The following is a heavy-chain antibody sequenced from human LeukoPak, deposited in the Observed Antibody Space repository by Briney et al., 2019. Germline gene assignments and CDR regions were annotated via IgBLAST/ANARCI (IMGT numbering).Heavy chain of an antibody. Sequence: SVKVSSKASGGTFRSYAISWVRQPPGQGLEWMGGIIPIFGTANYAQKFQGRVTITADESTSTAYMELSSLRSEDTAVYYCARDLGGGSGWYFDYWGQGTLVTASA. D-gene: IGHD6-19*01. V-gene: IGHV1-69*13. CDR2: IIPIFGTA. CDR3: ARDLGGGSGWYFDY. CDR1: GGTFRSYA. J-gene: IGHJ4*02.